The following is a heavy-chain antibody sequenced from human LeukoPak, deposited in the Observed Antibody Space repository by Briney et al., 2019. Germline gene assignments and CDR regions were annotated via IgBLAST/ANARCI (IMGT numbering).Heavy chain of an antibody. Sequence: SETLSLTCTVSGGSISSYSYSWGWIRQPPGTGLEWIGSMYYSGSTYYNPSLKSRVTISIDTSRNQFSLKLSSVTAADTAVYYCAKNQGITMIRGVITPNWFDPWGQGTLVTVSS. CDR1: GGSISSYSYS. CDR3: AKNQGITMIRGVITPNWFDP. V-gene: IGHV4-39*07. CDR2: MYYSGST. J-gene: IGHJ5*02. D-gene: IGHD3-10*01.